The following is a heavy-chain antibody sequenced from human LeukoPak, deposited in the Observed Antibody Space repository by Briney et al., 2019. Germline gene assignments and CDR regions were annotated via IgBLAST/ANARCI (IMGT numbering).Heavy chain of an antibody. V-gene: IGHV3-23*01. J-gene: IGHJ4*02. D-gene: IGHD6-19*01. CDR3: AKASSGWYTRWPFFDY. CDR1: GFTFSSYA. Sequence: GGSLRLSCAASGFTFSSYAMSWVRQAPGKGLEWVSAISGSGGSTYYADSVKGRFTISRDNSKNTLYLQMNSLRAEDTAVYYCAKASSGWYTRWPFFDYWGQGTLVTVSS. CDR2: ISGSGGST.